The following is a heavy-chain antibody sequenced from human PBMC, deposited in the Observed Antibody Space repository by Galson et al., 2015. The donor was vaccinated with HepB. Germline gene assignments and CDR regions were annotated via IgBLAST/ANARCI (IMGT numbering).Heavy chain of an antibody. V-gene: IGHV4-59*01. CDR2: IYYGGST. CDR1: GASISSYY. D-gene: IGHD5-12*01. CDR3: AREWNSGYGLYFDY. Sequence: ETLSLTCTVSGASISSYYWSWIRQPPGKGLEWIGYIYYGGSTNYNPSLKSRVTISVDTSKNQFSLKLNSVTAADTAVYYCAREWNSGYGLYFDYWGQGTLVTVSS. J-gene: IGHJ4*02.